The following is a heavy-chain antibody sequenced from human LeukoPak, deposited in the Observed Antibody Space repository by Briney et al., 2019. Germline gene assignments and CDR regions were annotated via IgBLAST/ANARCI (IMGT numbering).Heavy chain of an antibody. D-gene: IGHD6-13*01. CDR1: GGSISSYY. Sequence: PSETLSLTCTVSGGSISSYYWSWIRQPPGKGLEWIGYIYYSGSTNYNPSLKSRVTISVDTSKNQFSLKLSSVTAADTAVYYCARDMIAAAGTGSLGAFDIWGQGTMVTVSS. CDR2: IYYSGST. CDR3: ARDMIAAAGTGSLGAFDI. V-gene: IGHV4-59*01. J-gene: IGHJ3*02.